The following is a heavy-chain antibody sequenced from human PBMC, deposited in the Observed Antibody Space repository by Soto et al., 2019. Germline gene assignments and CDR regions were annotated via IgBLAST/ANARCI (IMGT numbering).Heavy chain of an antibody. Sequence: EVQLLESGGGLVQPGGSLRLSCAASGFTFSSYAMSWVRQAPGKGLEWVSAISGSGGSTYYADSVKGRFTISRDNSKNTLYLQMNSLSAEDTAVYYCASWGAVAGTPYWGQGTPVTVSA. V-gene: IGHV3-23*01. J-gene: IGHJ4*02. CDR1: GFTFSSYA. D-gene: IGHD6-19*01. CDR3: ASWGAVAGTPY. CDR2: ISGSGGST.